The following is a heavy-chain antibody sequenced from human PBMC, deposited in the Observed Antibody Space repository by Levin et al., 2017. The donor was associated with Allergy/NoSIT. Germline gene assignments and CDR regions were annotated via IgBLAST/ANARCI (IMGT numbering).Heavy chain of an antibody. CDR1: GDSLRSYY. V-gene: IGHV4-59*01. Sequence: SQTLSLTCSVSGDSLRSYYWTWIRQPPGKGLEWNGHMSSRGRTDYSPSLKGRVTLSLDTSKNQVSLKLTSVSAADTAVYYCARDRGDTSPPYGLDVRGPGTTVTVSS. J-gene: IGHJ6*02. D-gene: IGHD2-2*01. CDR3: ARDRGDTSPPYGLDV. CDR2: MSSRGRT.